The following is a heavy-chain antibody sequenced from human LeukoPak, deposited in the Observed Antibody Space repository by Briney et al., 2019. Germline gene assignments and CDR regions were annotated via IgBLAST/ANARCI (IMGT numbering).Heavy chain of an antibody. V-gene: IGHV1-2*02. Sequence: ASVKVSCKASGYSFTAHYTHWVRQAPGQGLEWMGWINPNSGGTNYAQKFQGRVTMTGDTSISTAYMELSRLTYDDTAVYYCARDGLNEYVWGSYRYHDYWGQGTLVTVSS. CDR1: GYSFTAHY. CDR2: INPNSGGT. CDR3: ARDGLNEYVWGSYRYHDY. D-gene: IGHD3-16*02. J-gene: IGHJ4*02.